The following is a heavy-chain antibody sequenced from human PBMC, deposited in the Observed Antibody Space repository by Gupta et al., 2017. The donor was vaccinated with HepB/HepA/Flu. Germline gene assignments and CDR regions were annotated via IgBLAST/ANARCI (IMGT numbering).Heavy chain of an antibody. J-gene: IGHJ4*02. Sequence: SGFTVGSNYMTWVRQAPGKGLEWVSLINSGGSTYYTGSVEGRFTISRDSYKNTLYLQMNSLEAEDTAVYYCARVGGSGSYYRTWGQGILVTVSS. CDR1: GFTVGSNY. CDR2: INSGGST. D-gene: IGHD3-10*01. V-gene: IGHV3-66*01. CDR3: ARVGGSGSYYRT.